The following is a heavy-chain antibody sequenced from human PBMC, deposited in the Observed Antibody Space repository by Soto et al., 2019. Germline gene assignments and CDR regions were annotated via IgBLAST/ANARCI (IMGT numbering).Heavy chain of an antibody. D-gene: IGHD3-3*01. CDR2: TYSSGNT. J-gene: IGHJ5*02. CDR3: ATGQRFSDWFDP. Sequence: SWTRSLTWNVSCDTISGYYWTWIWQPAGKGLEWIGRTYSSGNTKYNPSLQSRVTMSLDTSNNQFSLRLTSLTAADTAVYYCATGQRFSDWFDPWGQGTLVTGSS. V-gene: IGHV4-4*07. CDR1: CDTISGYY.